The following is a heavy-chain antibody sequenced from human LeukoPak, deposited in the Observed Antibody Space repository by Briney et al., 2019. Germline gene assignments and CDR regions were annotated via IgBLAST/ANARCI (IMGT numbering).Heavy chain of an antibody. CDR2: ISAYNGNT. D-gene: IGHD2-2*01. CDR1: GYTFTSYG. CDR3: ARRYCSSTSCYLGGYWFDP. J-gene: IGHJ5*02. V-gene: IGHV1-18*01. Sequence: ASVKVSCKASGYTFTSYGISWVRQAPGQGLEGMGWISAYNGNTNYAQKLQGRVTMTTDTSTSTAYMELRSLRSDDTAVYYCARRYCSSTSCYLGGYWFDPWGQGTLVTVSS.